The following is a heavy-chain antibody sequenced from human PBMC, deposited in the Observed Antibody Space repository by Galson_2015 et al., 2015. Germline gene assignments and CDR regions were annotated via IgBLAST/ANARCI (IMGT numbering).Heavy chain of an antibody. D-gene: IGHD3-22*01. CDR2: IGSSGSTI. V-gene: IGHV3-11*01. CDR1: GFSFSDYC. J-gene: IGHJ3*02. Sequence: SLRLSCAASGFSFSDYCMSWIRQAPGKGLEWVSYIGSSGSTIYYADSVKGRFTVSRDNAKNSLYLQMNSLRAEDTAVYYCARDRGSDNYLDAFDIWGRGTMVTVSS. CDR3: ARDRGSDNYLDAFDI.